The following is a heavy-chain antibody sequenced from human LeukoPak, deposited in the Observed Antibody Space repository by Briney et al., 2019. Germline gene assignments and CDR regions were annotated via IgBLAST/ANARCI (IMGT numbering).Heavy chain of an antibody. D-gene: IGHD6-19*01. V-gene: IGHV4-61*02. CDR2: IYTSGST. CDR3: ARVGSSGWYEGANWFDP. Sequence: PSETLSLTXTVSGGSISSGSYYWRWIRQPAGKGLEWIGRIYTSGSTNYNPSLKSRVTISVDTSKNQFSLKLSSVTAADTAVYYCARVGSSGWYEGANWFDPWGQGTLVTVSS. CDR1: GGSISSGSYY. J-gene: IGHJ5*02.